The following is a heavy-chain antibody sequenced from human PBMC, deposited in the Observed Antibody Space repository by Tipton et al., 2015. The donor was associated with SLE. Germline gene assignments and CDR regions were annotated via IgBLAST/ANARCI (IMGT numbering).Heavy chain of an antibody. J-gene: IGHJ4*02. D-gene: IGHD3-3*01. Sequence: TLSLTCTVSGGSISSYYRSWIRQPPGKGLEWIGYIFHSGNAYYSPSLKSRVSISVHRSKNQFSLNLNSVTAADTAVYYCASGTLEWSHEPDYWGQGTLVTVSS. CDR1: GGSISSYY. CDR3: ASGTLEWSHEPDY. CDR2: IFHSGNA. V-gene: IGHV4-59*12.